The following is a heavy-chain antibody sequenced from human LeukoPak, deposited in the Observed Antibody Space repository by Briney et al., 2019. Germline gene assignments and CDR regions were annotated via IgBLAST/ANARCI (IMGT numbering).Heavy chain of an antibody. CDR2: INPNSGGT. CDR1: GYTFSSYG. Sequence: GASVKVSCKASGYTFSSYGITWVRQAPGQGLEWMGWINPNSGGTNYAQKFQGRVTMTRDTSISTAYMELSRLRSDDTAVYYCARDSGSYSGPLSGKDDAFDIWGQGTMVTVSS. D-gene: IGHD1-26*01. CDR3: ARDSGSYSGPLSGKDDAFDI. J-gene: IGHJ3*02. V-gene: IGHV1-2*02.